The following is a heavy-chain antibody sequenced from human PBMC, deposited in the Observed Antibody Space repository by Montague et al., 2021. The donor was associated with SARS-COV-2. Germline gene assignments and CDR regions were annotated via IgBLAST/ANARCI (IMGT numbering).Heavy chain of an antibody. Sequence: SLRLSCAASGITFSSYAMHWVRQAPGKGLEWVAVISYYGSNKYYADPVKGRFTISRDNSKNTLYLQMNSLRAEDTAVYYCARRAQWQLSWFFDLWGRGTLVTVSS. J-gene: IGHJ2*01. V-gene: IGHV3-30-3*01. CDR2: ISYYGSNK. CDR3: ARRAQWQLSWFFDL. CDR1: GITFSSYA. D-gene: IGHD6-19*01.